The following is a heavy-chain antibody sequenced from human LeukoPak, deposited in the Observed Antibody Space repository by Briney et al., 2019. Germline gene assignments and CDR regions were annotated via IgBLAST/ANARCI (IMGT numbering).Heavy chain of an antibody. CDR3: AKDITGSGSYYLFDY. CDR2: ISWNSGSI. J-gene: IGHJ4*01. V-gene: IGHV3-9*01. D-gene: IGHD3-10*01. Sequence: PGGSLRLSCAASGFTFDDYAMHWVRQAPGKGLEWVSGISWNSGSIGYADSVKGRFTISRDNAKNSLYLQMNSLRAEGTALYYCAKDITGSGSYYLFDYWGQEPWSPSPQ. CDR1: GFTFDDYA.